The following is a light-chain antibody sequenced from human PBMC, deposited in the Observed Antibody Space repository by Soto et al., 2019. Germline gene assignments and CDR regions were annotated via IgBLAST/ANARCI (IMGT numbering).Light chain of an antibody. V-gene: IGLV2-18*02. CDR3: SSCTTSNTYV. CDR1: SSDVGSYNS. CDR2: EVS. J-gene: IGLJ1*01. Sequence: QSALTQPPSVSGSPGQSVTISCTGTSSDVGSYNSVSWYQQPPGTVPKLMIYEVSYRPSGVPDRFSGSKSGNTASLTISGLQAEDEADYYCSSCTTSNTYVFGTGTKLTV.